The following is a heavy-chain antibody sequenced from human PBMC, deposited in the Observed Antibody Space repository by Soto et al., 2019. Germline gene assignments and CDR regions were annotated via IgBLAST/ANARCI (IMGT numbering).Heavy chain of an antibody. J-gene: IGHJ5*02. Sequence: SETLSLTCTVSGGSMSSHYWSWIRQPPGKGLQWIGYIYYSGSTNYNPSLKSRVTISIDTSKNQFSLKLSSVTAADTAVYYCVGHERKIIDGWFDPWGQGTLVTVSS. CDR3: VGHERKIIDGWFDP. CDR1: GGSMSSHY. CDR2: IYYSGST. D-gene: IGHD3-16*02. V-gene: IGHV4-59*08.